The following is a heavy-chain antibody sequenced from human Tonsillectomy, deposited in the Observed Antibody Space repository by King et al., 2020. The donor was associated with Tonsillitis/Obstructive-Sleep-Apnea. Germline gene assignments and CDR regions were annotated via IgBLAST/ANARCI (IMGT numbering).Heavy chain of an antibody. CDR1: GYSFTSYW. Sequence: QLVQSGAEVKKPGESLKISCKGSGYSFTSYWIGWVRQMPGKGLEWMGIIYPGDSDTRYSPSFQGQVTISADKSISTAYLQWSSLKASHTAMYYCASLDIVVVPAAIQDAFDIWGQGTMVTVSS. CDR3: ASLDIVVVPAAIQDAFDI. V-gene: IGHV5-51*03. D-gene: IGHD2-2*03. CDR2: IYPGDSDT. J-gene: IGHJ3*02.